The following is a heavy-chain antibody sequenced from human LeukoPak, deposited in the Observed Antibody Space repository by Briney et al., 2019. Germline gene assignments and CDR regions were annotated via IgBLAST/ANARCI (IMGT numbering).Heavy chain of an antibody. J-gene: IGHJ4*02. V-gene: IGHV4-39*07. CDR2: IYYSGST. Sequence: SETLSLTCTVSGGSISSSSYYWGWIRQPPGKGLEWIGSIYYSGSTYYNPSLKSRVTISVDTSKNQFSLKLSSVTAADTAVYYCARYLRGDGGSRDYFDYWGQGTLVTVSS. CDR1: GGSISSSSYY. D-gene: IGHD2-15*01. CDR3: ARYLRGDGGSRDYFDY.